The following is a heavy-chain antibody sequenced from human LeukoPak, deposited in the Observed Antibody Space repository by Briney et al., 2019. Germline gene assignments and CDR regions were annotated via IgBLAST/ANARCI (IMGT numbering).Heavy chain of an antibody. Sequence: PSETLSLTCAVYGGSFSGYYWSWIRQPPGKGLEWIGEINHSGSTNYNPSLKSRVTISVGTSKNQFSLKLSSATAADTAVYYCARAGGTTLYYYYYYMDVWGKGTTVTVSS. D-gene: IGHD3-16*01. CDR3: ARAGGTTLYYYYYYMDV. CDR2: INHSGST. V-gene: IGHV4-34*01. J-gene: IGHJ6*03. CDR1: GGSFSGYY.